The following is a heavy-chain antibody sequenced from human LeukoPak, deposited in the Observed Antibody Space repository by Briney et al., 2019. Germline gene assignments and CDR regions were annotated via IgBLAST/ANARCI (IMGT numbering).Heavy chain of an antibody. CDR1: GFTVSSYW. CDR2: MNVEGSVT. J-gene: IGHJ4*02. CDR3: ARDFGGNSDF. Sequence: PGGSLRLSCADSGFTVSSYWMHWVRQVPGKGLVWVSRMNVEGSVTSYADFVKGRFTISRDIAKNTLYLQMNTLTAEDTAVYYCARDFGGNSDFWGQGTLVTVSS. D-gene: IGHD4-23*01. V-gene: IGHV3-74*01.